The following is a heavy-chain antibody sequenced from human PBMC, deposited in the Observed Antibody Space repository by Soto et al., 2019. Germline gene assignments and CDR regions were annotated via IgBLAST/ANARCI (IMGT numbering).Heavy chain of an antibody. D-gene: IGHD5-12*01. V-gene: IGHV4-31*03. Sequence: QVQLQESGPGLMKPSQTLSLTCTVSGGYISSAGSFWSWVRQHPGKGLEWIGYIFHSETTHYNSSLKSRVTISIDASKNQFSLNLGSVTAADTAVYYCARGYSRPDWFDSWGPGTLVIVSS. J-gene: IGHJ5*01. CDR1: GGYISSAGSF. CDR3: ARGYSRPDWFDS. CDR2: IFHSETT.